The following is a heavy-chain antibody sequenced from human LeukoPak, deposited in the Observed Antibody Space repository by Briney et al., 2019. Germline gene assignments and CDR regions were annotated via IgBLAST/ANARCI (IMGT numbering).Heavy chain of an antibody. Sequence: GASVKVSCKASGYTFTSYDMRWVRQAPGQGLEWMGIINPSGGSTSYAQQFQGRVTMTRDTSTSTVYMELSSLRSEDTAVYYCARDLYYYDSSGYSPGAWGQGTLVTVSS. CDR1: GYTFTSYD. J-gene: IGHJ5*02. V-gene: IGHV1-46*01. D-gene: IGHD3-22*01. CDR2: INPSGGST. CDR3: ARDLYYYDSSGYSPGA.